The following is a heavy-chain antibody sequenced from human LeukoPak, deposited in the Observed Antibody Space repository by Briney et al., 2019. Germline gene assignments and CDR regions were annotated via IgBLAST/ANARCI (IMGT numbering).Heavy chain of an antibody. V-gene: IGHV4-4*07. D-gene: IGHD5-24*01. J-gene: IGHJ4*02. CDR1: GASISSYY. CDR3: ARRMEDGYNYDYFDY. CDR2: VYPSGST. Sequence: SETLSLTCTVSGASISSYYWSWIRQPAGKGLEWIGRVYPSGSTTYNPSLKSRVTISVDTSKNQFSLKLSSVTAADTAVYYCARRMEDGYNYDYFDYWGQGTLVTVSS.